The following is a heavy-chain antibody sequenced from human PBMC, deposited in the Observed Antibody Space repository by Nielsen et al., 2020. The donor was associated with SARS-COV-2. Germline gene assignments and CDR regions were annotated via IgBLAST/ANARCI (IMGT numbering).Heavy chain of an antibody. CDR1: GFTFSDYY. CDR3: RGWLATFDI. J-gene: IGHJ3*02. CDR2: MSSSGGTI. Sequence: GESLKISCAASGFTFSDYYMNWIRQAPGKGLEWVSHMSSSGGTIYYADSVKGRFTISRDNAKNSIYLQMNSLRAEDTAVYYCRGWLATFDIWGQGTLVTVSS. V-gene: IGHV3-11*04. D-gene: IGHD3-22*01.